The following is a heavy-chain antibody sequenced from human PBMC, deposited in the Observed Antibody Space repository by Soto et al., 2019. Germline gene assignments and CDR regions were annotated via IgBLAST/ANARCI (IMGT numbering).Heavy chain of an antibody. V-gene: IGHV1-18*01. J-gene: IGHJ6*03. CDR3: ARLASVRFLEWLSGYDYTDV. CDR1: GYTFTSYG. D-gene: IGHD3-3*01. CDR2: ISAYNGNT. Sequence: QVQLVQSGAEVKKPGASVKVSCKASGYTFTSYGISWVRQAPGQGLEWMGWISAYNGNTNYAQKLQGRVTMTTDTPTSTAYMELRSLRSDDTAVYYCARLASVRFLEWLSGYDYTDVWGKGTTVTVSS.